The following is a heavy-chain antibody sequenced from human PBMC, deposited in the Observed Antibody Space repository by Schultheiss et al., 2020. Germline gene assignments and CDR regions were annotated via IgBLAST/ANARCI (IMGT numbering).Heavy chain of an antibody. CDR3: TNREMSTINPFDY. CDR1: GFSLYVST. V-gene: IGHV3-73*01. CDR2: IRSKDNGYAT. Sequence: GGSLRLSCTASGFSLYVSTIHWVRQAPGKGLEWVGRIRSKDNGYATAYAVSVKGRFTISRDDLKNTAYVQMNSLKTEDTAVYYCTNREMSTINPFDYWGQRTLVTVSS. J-gene: IGHJ4*02. D-gene: IGHD5-24*01.